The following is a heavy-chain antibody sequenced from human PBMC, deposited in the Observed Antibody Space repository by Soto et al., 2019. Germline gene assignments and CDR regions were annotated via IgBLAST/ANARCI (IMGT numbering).Heavy chain of an antibody. CDR1: GFTFGDYA. J-gene: IGHJ6*02. CDR2: IRSKAYGGTT. D-gene: IGHD1-26*01. V-gene: IGHV3-49*03. Sequence: GGSLRLSCTASGFTFGDYAMSWFRQAPGKGLEWVGFIRSKAYGGTTEYAASVKGRFTISRDDSKSIAYLQMNSLKTEDTAVYYCTRVSGSYPYYYYYGMDVWGQGTTVTVSS. CDR3: TRVSGSYPYYYYYGMDV.